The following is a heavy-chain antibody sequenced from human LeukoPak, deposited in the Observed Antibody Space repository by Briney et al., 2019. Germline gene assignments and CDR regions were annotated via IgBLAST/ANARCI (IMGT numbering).Heavy chain of an antibody. D-gene: IGHD3-10*01. CDR1: GFTFSSYW. Sequence: GGSLRLSCVASGFTFSSYWMAWVRQAPGKGLEWVANTNQDGSEKNYVDSVKGRLTISRDNAKNSLCLQMNSLRAEDTAVYYCARDGTKITMVRGVLSGGMDVWGQGTTVTVSS. J-gene: IGHJ6*02. CDR3: ARDGTKITMVRGVLSGGMDV. V-gene: IGHV3-7*01. CDR2: TNQDGSEK.